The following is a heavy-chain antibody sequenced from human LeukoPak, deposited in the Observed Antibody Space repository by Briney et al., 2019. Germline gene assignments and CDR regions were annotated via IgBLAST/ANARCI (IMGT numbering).Heavy chain of an antibody. CDR1: GGSFSGYY. D-gene: IGHD3-10*01. CDR3: ARVRVYYYYMDV. Sequence: NPSETLSLTCAVYGGSFSGYYWSWIRQPPGKGLEWIGEINHSGSTNYNPSLKSRVTISVDTSKNQFSLKLSSVTAADTAVYYCARVRVYYYYMDVWGKGTTVTVSS. V-gene: IGHV4-34*01. CDR2: INHSGST. J-gene: IGHJ6*03.